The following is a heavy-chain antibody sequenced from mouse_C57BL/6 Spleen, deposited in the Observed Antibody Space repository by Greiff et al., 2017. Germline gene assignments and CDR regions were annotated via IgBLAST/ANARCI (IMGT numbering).Heavy chain of an antibody. CDR3: AMITLSYFDY. CDR1: GYAFSSSW. D-gene: IGHD2-4*01. J-gene: IGHJ2*01. V-gene: IGHV1-82*01. Sequence: VKVVESGPELVKPGASVKISCKASGYAFSSSWMNWVKQRPGKGLEWIGRIYPGDGDTNYNGKFKGKATLTADKSSSTAYMQLSSLTSEDSAVYFWAMITLSYFDYWGQGTTLTVSS. CDR2: IYPGDGDT.